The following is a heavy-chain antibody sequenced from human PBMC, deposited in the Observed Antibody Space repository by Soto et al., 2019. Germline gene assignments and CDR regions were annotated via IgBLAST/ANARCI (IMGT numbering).Heavy chain of an antibody. CDR3: ARVRIVGSTTFDS. CDR1: GGSIRSEDYY. V-gene: IGHV4-30-4*01. J-gene: IGHJ4*02. Sequence: QVQLQESGPGLVKPSQTLSLTCTVSGGSIRSEDYYWSWIRQPPGKGLEWIGYISYSGSTAYKSSLRNRVXXSVDTSKNQVSLKLNSATAADTAVYYCARVRIVGSTTFDSWGQGTLVTVSS. D-gene: IGHD1-26*01. CDR2: ISYSGST.